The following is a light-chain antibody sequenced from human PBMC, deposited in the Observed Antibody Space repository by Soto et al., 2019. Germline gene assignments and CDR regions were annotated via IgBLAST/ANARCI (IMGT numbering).Light chain of an antibody. V-gene: IGLV2-14*01. CDR2: DVS. CDR3: SSYTSSSTLYV. CDR1: SSDVGGYNY. J-gene: IGLJ1*01. Sequence: QSALTQPASVSGSPGQSITISCTGTSSDVGGYNYVSWYQQHPGKDPKLMIYDVSTRPSGVSNRFSGSKSGNTASLTISGLHAEDEADYYCSSYTSSSTLYVFGTGTKLTVL.